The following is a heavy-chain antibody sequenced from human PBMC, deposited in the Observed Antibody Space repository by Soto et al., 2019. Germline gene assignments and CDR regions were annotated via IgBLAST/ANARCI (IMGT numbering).Heavy chain of an antibody. D-gene: IGHD6-25*01. CDR1: GYTFTRYA. J-gene: IGHJ4*01. CDR2: INGGNGNT. Sequence: QVQLVQSGAEVKKPGASVKVSCKTSGYTFTRYAMHWVRQAPGQRHEWMGWINGGNGNTKYAPKFQGRVTISRDTSASTVYMELSSLTSEDTAVYYCARDGAAAGNINFDNWGHGTLVAVSS. V-gene: IGHV1-3*01. CDR3: ARDGAAAGNINFDN.